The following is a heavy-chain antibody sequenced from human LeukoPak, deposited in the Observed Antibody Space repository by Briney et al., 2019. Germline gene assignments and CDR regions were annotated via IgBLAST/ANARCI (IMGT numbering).Heavy chain of an antibody. CDR1: GFTFSSYS. J-gene: IGHJ5*02. V-gene: IGHV3-21*01. D-gene: IGHD6-13*01. CDR2: IYSTSTYI. CDR3: ARVTLAAAGVGGVYDT. Sequence: GGALRLSCVASGFTFSSYSMNWVRQAPGKGLEGGSSIYSTSTYIYYADSMKGRFTISRDNTQNSLYLHMDSLRREDTAVYYCARVTLAAAGVGGVYDTWGQGTLVTVSS.